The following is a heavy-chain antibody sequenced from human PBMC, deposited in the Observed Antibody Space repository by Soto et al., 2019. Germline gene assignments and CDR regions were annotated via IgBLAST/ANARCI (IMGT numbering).Heavy chain of an antibody. CDR3: ARVADSSGYPLDY. CDR2: MCCGGTT. V-gene: IGHV4-59*01. CDR1: GGSISNSY. J-gene: IGHJ4*02. D-gene: IGHD3-22*01. Sequence: PSETLSLTCTVSGGSISNSYWSWIRQPPGKGLEWIGYMCCGGTTNYNPSLTSRVTISVDTTKNQFSLKLTSVTAADTAVYYCARVADSSGYPLDYWGQGTLVTV.